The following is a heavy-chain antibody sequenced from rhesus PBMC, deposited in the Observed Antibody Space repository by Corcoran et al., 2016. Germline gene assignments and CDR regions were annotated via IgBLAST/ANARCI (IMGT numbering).Heavy chain of an antibody. CDR1: GASIRSYW. V-gene: IGHV4-80*01. J-gene: IGHJ4*01. Sequence: QVQLQESGPGLVKPSETLSPTCTVSGASIRSYWWSRLRQPPGKGREWIGESNGNSESPTYYPSLKSRVTISRDTSKNQFSLTLSSVTAADTAVYYSTCYEEDEYWGQGVLVIVSS. CDR2: SNGNSESP. D-gene: IGHD2-2*01. CDR3: TCYEEDEY.